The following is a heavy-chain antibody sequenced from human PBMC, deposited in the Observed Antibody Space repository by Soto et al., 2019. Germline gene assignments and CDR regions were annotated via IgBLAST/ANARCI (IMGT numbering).Heavy chain of an antibody. V-gene: IGHV3-21*01. CDR2: ISSSSSYI. D-gene: IGHD5-18*01. CDR3: ARVGDTAMVNYFDY. CDR1: GFTFSSYS. J-gene: IGHJ4*02. Sequence: PGGSLRLSCAASGFTFSSYSMNWVRQAPGKGLEWVSSISSSSSYIYYADSVKGRFTISRDNAKNSLYLQMNSLRAEDTAVYYCARVGDTAMVNYFDYWGQGTLVTVSS.